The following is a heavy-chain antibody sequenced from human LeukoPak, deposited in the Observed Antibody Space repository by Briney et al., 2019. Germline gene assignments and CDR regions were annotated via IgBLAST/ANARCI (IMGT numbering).Heavy chain of an antibody. V-gene: IGHV3-30*18. D-gene: IGHD6-13*01. CDR3: AKSTGYSTTGRDFDS. CDR1: GFTFSSYG. Sequence: PGGSLRLSCAASGFTFSSYGMHWVRQAPGKGLEWVAIISYDGSNKYYADSVQGRFTISRDNSKNTLYLQLSSLRAEDTAVYYCAKSTGYSTTGRDFDSWGRGTLVTVSS. CDR2: ISYDGSNK. J-gene: IGHJ4*02.